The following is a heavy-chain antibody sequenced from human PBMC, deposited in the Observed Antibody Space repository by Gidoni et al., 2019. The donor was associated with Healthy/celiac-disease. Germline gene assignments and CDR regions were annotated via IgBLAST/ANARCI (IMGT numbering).Heavy chain of an antibody. J-gene: IGHJ3*02. CDR1: GGSISSSSYY. CDR3: ARSPPAIAFDI. V-gene: IGHV4-39*01. CDR2: IYYSGST. D-gene: IGHD6-25*01. Sequence: LQLQESGPGLVTPSESLSLTCTVSGGSISSSSYYWGWLRQPPGKGMEWIESIYYSGSTYYNPSLKSRVTRSVDTSKNQFSLKLSSVTAADTAVYYCARSPPAIAFDIWGQGTMVTVSS.